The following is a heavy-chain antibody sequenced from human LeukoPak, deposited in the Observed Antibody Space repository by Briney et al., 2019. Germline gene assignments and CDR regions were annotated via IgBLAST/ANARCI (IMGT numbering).Heavy chain of an antibody. J-gene: IGHJ4*02. CDR3: ARGPYYDFWSGYGGLDY. Sequence: PGGSLRLSCAASGFTFRSYAMHWVRQAPGKGLEWVAVISHDGSNKYYADSVKGQFTVSRDNSNNTLCLQMNSLRAEDTAVYYCARGPYYDFWSGYGGLDYWGQGTLVTVSS. V-gene: IGHV3-30-3*01. CDR1: GFTFRSYA. CDR2: ISHDGSNK. D-gene: IGHD3-3*01.